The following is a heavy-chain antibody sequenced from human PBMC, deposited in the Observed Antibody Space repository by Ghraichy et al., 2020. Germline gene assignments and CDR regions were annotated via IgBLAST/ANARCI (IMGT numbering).Heavy chain of an antibody. J-gene: IGHJ5*02. CDR3: ARKYRTNWFDP. CDR2: IYYSGTT. CDR1: GGPITSGSYY. Sequence: SETLSLTCTVSGGPITSGSYYWSWIRQHPGKGLEWIGYIYYSGTTYYNPSLKSRVTISVDTSKNQFSLKLSSVTAADTAVYYCARKYRTNWFDPCGQGTLVTVSS. D-gene: IGHD2/OR15-2a*01. V-gene: IGHV4-31*03.